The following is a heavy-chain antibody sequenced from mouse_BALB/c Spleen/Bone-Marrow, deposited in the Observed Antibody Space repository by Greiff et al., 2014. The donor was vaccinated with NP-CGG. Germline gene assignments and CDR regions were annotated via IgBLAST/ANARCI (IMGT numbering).Heavy chain of an antibody. Sequence: QVQLQQSGPELARPGESVKISCKGSGYTFTDYAMHWVKQSHAKSLEWIGVITTYSANAKYNQKFKGKATMIVDKSSSTAYLELARLTSEDSDIYYCARGGTGPFPYWGQGTLVTVSA. D-gene: IGHD3-3*01. V-gene: IGHV1-67*01. CDR1: GYTFTDYA. CDR2: ITTYSANA. CDR3: ARGGTGPFPY. J-gene: IGHJ3*01.